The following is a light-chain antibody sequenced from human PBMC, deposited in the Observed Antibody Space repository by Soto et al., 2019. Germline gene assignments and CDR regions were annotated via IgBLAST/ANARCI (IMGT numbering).Light chain of an antibody. J-gene: IGLJ3*02. CDR2: EVT. V-gene: IGLV2-8*01. CDR3: TSYGGRDNLM. CDR1: ASDIGRYNY. Sequence: QSALTQPPSASGSPGQSVTISCIGTASDIGRYNYVSWYQHHPGKAPKLIIYEVTKRPSGVPDRFSGSKSGNTASLTVSGLQAEDEADYYCTSYGGRDNLMFGGGTKLTVL.